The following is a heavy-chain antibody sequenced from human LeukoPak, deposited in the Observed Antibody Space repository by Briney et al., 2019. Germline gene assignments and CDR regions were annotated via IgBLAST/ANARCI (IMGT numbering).Heavy chain of an antibody. J-gene: IGHJ4*02. D-gene: IGHD4-17*01. CDR2: ISYDGSNK. CDR3: ARDRGGYGDSYTDY. Sequence: GGSLRLSCAASGFTFSSYAMHWVRQAPGKGLEWVAVISYDGSNKYYAVSVKGRFTISRDNSKNTLYLQMNSLRAEDTAVYYCARDRGGYGDSYTDYWGQGTLVTVSS. V-gene: IGHV3-30-3*01. CDR1: GFTFSSYA.